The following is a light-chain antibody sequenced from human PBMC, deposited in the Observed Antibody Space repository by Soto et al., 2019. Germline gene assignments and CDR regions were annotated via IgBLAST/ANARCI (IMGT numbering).Light chain of an antibody. Sequence: EIVLTQSPGTLSLSPGQRATLSCRASQIVSSSYLAWYQQKPGQAPRLLIYGASSRATGIPDRFNGNGSEKDLTLTISSRETEDFAVSYCQQYGSSPPSTVGRETKLEIQ. CDR1: QIVSSSY. J-gene: IGKJ1*01. CDR3: QQYGSSPPST. V-gene: IGKV3-20*01. CDR2: GAS.